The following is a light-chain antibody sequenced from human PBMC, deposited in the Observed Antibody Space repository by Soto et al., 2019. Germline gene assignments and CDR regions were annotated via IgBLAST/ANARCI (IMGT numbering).Light chain of an antibody. Sequence: DIQMTQSPSTLSASVGDRVSITCRASQSITNWLAWYQQRSGMAPKLLIYDASNLEGGVPSRFSGSGSGTEFPLTISILQPDDFATYYCHQYSKFSPWTFGQGTKVEIK. CDR1: QSITNW. CDR2: DAS. V-gene: IGKV1-5*01. J-gene: IGKJ1*01. CDR3: HQYSKFSPWT.